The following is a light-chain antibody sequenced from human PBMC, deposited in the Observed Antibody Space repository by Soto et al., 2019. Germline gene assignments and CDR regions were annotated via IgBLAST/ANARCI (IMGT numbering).Light chain of an antibody. Sequence: QSALTQPASVSGSPGQSIAISCTGTSSDVGSYDFVSWYQQHPGKVPKLMIYDVNNRPSGVSDRFSGSKSGNTASLTISGLQAEDEADYYCTSFTTGSTHVFGTGTKVTVL. CDR2: DVN. V-gene: IGLV2-14*03. CDR1: SSDVGSYDF. J-gene: IGLJ1*01. CDR3: TSFTTGSTHV.